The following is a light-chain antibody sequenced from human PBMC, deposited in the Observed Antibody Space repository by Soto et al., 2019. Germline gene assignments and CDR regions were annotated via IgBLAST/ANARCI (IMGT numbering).Light chain of an antibody. Sequence: QSVLTQPPSASGTPGQRVTISCSGSSSNIGSNTVKWYQQLPGTAPKLLIYSNDQRPSGVPDRVSGSRSGTSASLAISGLQSEDEADYYCAAWDDSLNGYVFGLGTKV. CDR3: AAWDDSLNGYV. CDR1: SSNIGSNT. J-gene: IGLJ1*01. CDR2: SND. V-gene: IGLV1-44*01.